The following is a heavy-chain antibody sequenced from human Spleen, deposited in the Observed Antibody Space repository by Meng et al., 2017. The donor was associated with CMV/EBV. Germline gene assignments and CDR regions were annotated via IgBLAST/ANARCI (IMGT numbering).Heavy chain of an antibody. J-gene: IGHJ4*02. D-gene: IGHD5-24*01. CDR1: GGSFSGYY. CDR3: ASFDGYNNFDY. V-gene: IGHV4-34*01. CDR2: INHSGST. Sequence: QVPLQQWGAGLLKPSETLSLTCAVYGGSFSGYYWSWIRQPPGKGLEWIGEINHSGSTNYNPSLKSRVTISVDTPKNQFSLKLSSVTAADTAVYYCASFDGYNNFDYWGQGTLVTVSS.